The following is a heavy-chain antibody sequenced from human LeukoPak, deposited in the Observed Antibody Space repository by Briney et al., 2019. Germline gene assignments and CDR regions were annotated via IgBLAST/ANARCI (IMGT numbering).Heavy chain of an antibody. Sequence: SETLSLTCAVYGGSFSGYYWSWIRQPPGKGLEWTGEINHSGSTNYNPSLKSRVTISVDTSKNQFPLKLSSVTAADTAVYYCARVLRSPAAISRVVYYGMDVWGKGTTVAVSS. CDR3: ARVLRSPAAISRVVYYGMDV. V-gene: IGHV4-34*01. CDR1: GGSFSGYY. CDR2: INHSGST. J-gene: IGHJ6*04. D-gene: IGHD2-2*01.